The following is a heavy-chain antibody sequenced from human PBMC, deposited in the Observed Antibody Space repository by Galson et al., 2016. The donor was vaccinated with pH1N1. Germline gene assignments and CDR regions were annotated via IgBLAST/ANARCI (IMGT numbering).Heavy chain of an antibody. D-gene: IGHD5-18*01. CDR2: IYTGGST. V-gene: IGHV3-53*01. Sequence: SLRLSCAASGFTVSTNYMSWVRQAPGKGLEWVSLIYTGGSTHYADSVKGRFTISRDNSKNTLHLQMNSLRADDTAVYYCVRGLRGYSFTWGQGTLVTVSS. J-gene: IGHJ4*02. CDR1: GFTVSTNY. CDR3: VRGLRGYSFT.